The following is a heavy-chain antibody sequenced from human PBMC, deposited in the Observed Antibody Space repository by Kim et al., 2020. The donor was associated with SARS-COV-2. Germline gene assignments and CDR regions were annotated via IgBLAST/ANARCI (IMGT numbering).Heavy chain of an antibody. V-gene: IGHV4-39*01. CDR2: IYYTGSTT. Sequence: SETLSLTCVVSGYSITSSSYYWAWIRQTPGKGLEWIGSIYYTGSTTYYNPSLKSRVTITVDTSQNHFFLELSSVTAADTAIYYCARQSVHGGIWGNYRFPNWFDPWGQGTLVTISS. CDR1: GYSITSSSYY. CDR3: ARQSVHGGIWGNYRFPNWFDP. D-gene: IGHD3-16*02. J-gene: IGHJ5*02.